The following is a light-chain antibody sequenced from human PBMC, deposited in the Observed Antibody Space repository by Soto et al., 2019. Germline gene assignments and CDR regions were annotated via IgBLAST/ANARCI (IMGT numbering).Light chain of an antibody. CDR1: NSNIGSDI. V-gene: IGLV1-44*01. J-gene: IGLJ1*01. CDR3: ATYDGVLIGPFI. CDR2: TTN. Sequence: QSVLTQPPSASGTPGQRATISCCGSNSNIGSDIVNCYQLLPGAAPEVLINTTNQRPSGVPERFSGSKSGTSASLAISGLQSEDDANSSCATYDGVLIGPFIFGTGTKVTVL.